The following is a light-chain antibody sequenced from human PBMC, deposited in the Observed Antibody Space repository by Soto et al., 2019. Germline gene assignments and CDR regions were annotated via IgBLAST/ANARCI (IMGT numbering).Light chain of an antibody. Sequence: EIVLTQSPATLSLSPGERATLSCRASQSVSSYLAWYQQKPGQAPRLLIYDASNRATGIPARFSGSGSGTEFTLNTSTLEPVDFAVYYCQQRSNWPWTVGQGTKV. CDR3: QQRSNWPWT. CDR2: DAS. J-gene: IGKJ1*01. V-gene: IGKV3-11*01. CDR1: QSVSSY.